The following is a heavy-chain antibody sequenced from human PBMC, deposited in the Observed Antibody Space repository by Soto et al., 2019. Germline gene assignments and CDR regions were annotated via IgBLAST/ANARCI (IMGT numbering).Heavy chain of an antibody. D-gene: IGHD1-7*01. J-gene: IGHJ5*02. Sequence: EVQLVESGGGLVQPGRSLRLSCAASGFTFDDYAMHWVRQAPGKGLEWVSGISWNSGSIGYADSVKGRFTISRDNAKNSLYLQMNSLRAEDTALYYWAKEATGTTGWFDPWGQGTLVTVSS. CDR2: ISWNSGSI. CDR3: AKEATGTTGWFDP. V-gene: IGHV3-9*01. CDR1: GFTFDDYA.